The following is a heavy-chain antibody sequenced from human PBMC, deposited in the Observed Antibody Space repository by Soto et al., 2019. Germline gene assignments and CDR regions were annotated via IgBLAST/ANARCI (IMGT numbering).Heavy chain of an antibody. CDR1: GYTFTSYG. J-gene: IGHJ4*02. CDR2: ISAYNGNT. CDR3: ARDIGGMEWLLTPTFDY. Sequence: ASVKVSCKASGYTFTSYGISWVRQAPGQGLEWMGWISAYNGNTNYAQKLQGRVTMTTDTSTSTAYMELRSLRSDDTAVYYCARDIGGMEWLLTPTFDYWGQGTLVTVSS. D-gene: IGHD3-3*01. V-gene: IGHV1-18*01.